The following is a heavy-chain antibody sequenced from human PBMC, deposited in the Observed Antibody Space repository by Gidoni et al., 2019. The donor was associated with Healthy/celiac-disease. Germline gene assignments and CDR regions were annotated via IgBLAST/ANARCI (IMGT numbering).Heavy chain of an antibody. Sequence: QVQLVQSGAEVKKPGASVKVSCKASGYTFTSYAMHWVRQAPGQRLEWMGWINAGNGNTKYSQKFQGRVTITRDTSASTAYMELSSLRSEDTAVYYCARVPLGIAAAGTALDYWGQGTLVTVSS. D-gene: IGHD6-13*01. CDR1: GYTFTSYA. V-gene: IGHV1-3*01. CDR3: ARVPLGIAAAGTALDY. J-gene: IGHJ4*02. CDR2: INAGNGNT.